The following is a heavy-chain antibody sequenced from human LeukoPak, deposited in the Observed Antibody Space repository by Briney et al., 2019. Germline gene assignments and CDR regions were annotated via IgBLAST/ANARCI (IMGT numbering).Heavy chain of an antibody. CDR1: GYIFTAYY. J-gene: IGHJ3*02. CDR3: ARRDGYDAFDI. CDR2: IGPNSGDS. D-gene: IGHD5-24*01. Sequence: ASVKVSCKASGYIFTAYYMHWVRQAPGQGLEWMGWIGPNSGDSNSAQRFQGRVTMTRDTSISTAYMELSRLRSDDTAVYSCARRDGYDAFDIWGQGTVVIVSS. V-gene: IGHV1-2*02.